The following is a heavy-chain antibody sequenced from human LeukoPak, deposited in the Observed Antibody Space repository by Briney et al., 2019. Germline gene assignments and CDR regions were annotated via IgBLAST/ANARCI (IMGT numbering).Heavy chain of an antibody. CDR2: IYHTEST. Sequence: PSETLSLTFTVSGRPVSSGSYYWSWIRQPPGKGLEWIGHIYHTESTNYNPSLKSRVTISLDTSKNQFSLKLTSVSAADTAVYYCARDVRTINVLTGYYRPYYFDYWGQGTLVTVSS. CDR1: GRPVSSGSYY. J-gene: IGHJ4*02. CDR3: ARDVRTINVLTGYYRPYYFDY. V-gene: IGHV4-61*01. D-gene: IGHD3-9*01.